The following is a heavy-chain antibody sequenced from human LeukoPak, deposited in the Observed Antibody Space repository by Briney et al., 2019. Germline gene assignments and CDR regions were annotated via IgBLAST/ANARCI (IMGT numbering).Heavy chain of an antibody. V-gene: IGHV3-7*01. J-gene: IGHJ4*02. CDR1: GFTFSNYW. CDR3: ARDNSYARDY. Sequence: GGSLRLFCEVSGFTFSNYWMTWVRQAPGKGLEWVASLKEDGSTTWYVDSVKGRSTVSRDNTKNSLHLQLNSLRVEDTAVYYCARDNSYARDYWGQGTLVTVSS. CDR2: LKEDGSTT. D-gene: IGHD2-21*01.